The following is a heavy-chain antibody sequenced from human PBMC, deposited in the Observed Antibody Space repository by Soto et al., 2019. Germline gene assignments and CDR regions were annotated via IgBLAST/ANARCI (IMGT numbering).Heavy chain of an antibody. CDR1: GGTFSSYT. D-gene: IGHD3-22*01. V-gene: IGHV1-69*02. J-gene: IGHJ6*02. CDR3: ARGHYYDSSGYYYSMDV. CDR2: IIPILGIA. Sequence: SVKVSCKAYGGTFSSYTISWVRQAPGQGLEWMGRIIPILGIANYAQKFQGRVTITADKSTSTAYMELSSLRSEDTAVYYCARGHYYDSSGYYYSMDVWGQGTTVTVSS.